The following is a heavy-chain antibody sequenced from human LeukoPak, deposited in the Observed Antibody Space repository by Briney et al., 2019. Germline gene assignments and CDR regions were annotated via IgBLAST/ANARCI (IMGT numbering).Heavy chain of an antibody. CDR2: IWYDGSNK. Sequence: PGGSLRLSCAASGFTFSSYGMHWVRQAPGKGLEWVAVIWYDGSNKYYADSVKGRFTISRDNSKNTLYLQMNSLRAEDTAVYYCARLSSYGLLDYWGQGTLVTVSS. CDR3: ARLSSYGLLDY. V-gene: IGHV3-33*01. CDR1: GFTFSSYG. J-gene: IGHJ4*02. D-gene: IGHD5-18*01.